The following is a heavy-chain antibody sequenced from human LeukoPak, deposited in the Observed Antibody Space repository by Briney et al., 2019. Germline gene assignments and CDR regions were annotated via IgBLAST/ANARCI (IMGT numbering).Heavy chain of an antibody. CDR3: ARGWFDT. J-gene: IGHJ5*02. Sequence: GGSLRLSCAASGFTFSSYSMNWVRQAPGKGLEWVSYISSSGNTIYYADSVRGRFTISRDNAKNSLYLQMNSLRADDTAIYYCARGWFDTWGQGTLVTVSS. CDR1: GFTFSSYS. CDR2: ISSSGNTI. V-gene: IGHV3-48*04.